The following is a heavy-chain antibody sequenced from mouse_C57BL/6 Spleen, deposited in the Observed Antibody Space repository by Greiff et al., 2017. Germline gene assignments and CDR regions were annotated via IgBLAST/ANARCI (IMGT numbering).Heavy chain of an antibody. D-gene: IGHD2-5*01. J-gene: IGHJ4*01. V-gene: IGHV1-66*01. CDR1: GYSFTSYY. CDR2: IYPGSGNT. Sequence: VQVVESGPELVKPGASVKISCKASGYSFTSYYIHWVKQRPGQGLEWIGWIYPGSGNTKYNEKFKGKATLTADTSSSTAYMQLSSLTSEDSAVYYCARSGSNDYAMDYWGQGTSVTVSA. CDR3: ARSGSNDYAMDY.